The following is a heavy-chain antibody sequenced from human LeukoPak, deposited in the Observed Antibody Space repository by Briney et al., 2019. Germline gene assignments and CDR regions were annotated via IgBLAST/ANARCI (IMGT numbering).Heavy chain of an antibody. CDR3: ARALTGTHEQAFDI. V-gene: IGHV3-53*01. D-gene: IGHD1-7*01. CDR2: IYSGGST. CDR1: GFTVSSNY. Sequence: GGSLRLSCAASGFTVSSNYMSWVRQAPGKGLEWVSVIYSGGSTYYADSVKGRFTISRDNSKNTLYLQINSLRAEDTAVFYCARALTGTHEQAFDIWGQGTMVTVSS. J-gene: IGHJ3*02.